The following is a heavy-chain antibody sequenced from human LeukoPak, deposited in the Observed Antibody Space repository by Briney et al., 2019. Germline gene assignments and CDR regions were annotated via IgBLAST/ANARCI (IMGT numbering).Heavy chain of an antibody. V-gene: IGHV3-7*03. CDR1: GFTFSSYW. Sequence: GGSLRLSCAASGFTFSSYWMSWVRQAPGKGLEWVANIKQDGSEKYYVDSVKGRFTISRDNAKNSLYLQMNSLRAEDTAFYYCARHDFWSGFKGGDYWGQGTLVTVSS. D-gene: IGHD3-3*01. J-gene: IGHJ4*02. CDR2: IKQDGSEK. CDR3: ARHDFWSGFKGGDY.